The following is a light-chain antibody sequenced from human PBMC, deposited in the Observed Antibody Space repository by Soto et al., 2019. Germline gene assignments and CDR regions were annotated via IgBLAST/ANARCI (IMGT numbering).Light chain of an antibody. CDR1: SSDVGGYNY. V-gene: IGLV2-8*01. J-gene: IGLJ2*01. CDR2: EVS. CDR3: SLFAGSNNVR. Sequence: QSALTQPPSASGSPGQSVTISCTGTSSDVGGYNYVSWYQQHPGKAPKLMIYEVSKRPSGVPDRFSGSKSGNTASLTVSGLQAEDEADYYCSLFAGSNNVRFGGGTKLTVL.